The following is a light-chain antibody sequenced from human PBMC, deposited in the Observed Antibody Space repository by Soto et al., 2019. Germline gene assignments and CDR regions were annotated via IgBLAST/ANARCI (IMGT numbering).Light chain of an antibody. J-gene: IGLJ1*01. Sequence: QSALTQPASVSGSPGQSITISCTGTSSDVGGYNYVSWYQQHPGKAPEFMIYDVSNRPSGVSNRFSGSKSGNTASLTIPGLQAEDEADYYCCSYTTSNTRQIVFGTGTKLTVL. CDR1: SSDVGGYNY. CDR3: CSYTTSNTRQIV. V-gene: IGLV2-14*01. CDR2: DVS.